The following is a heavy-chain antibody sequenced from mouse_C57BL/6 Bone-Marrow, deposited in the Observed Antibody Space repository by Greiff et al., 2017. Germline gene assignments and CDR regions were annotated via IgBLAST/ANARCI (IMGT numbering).Heavy chain of an antibody. D-gene: IGHD2-1*01. Sequence: VQLQQSGPELVKPGASVKIPCKASGYTFTDYNLDWVKQSHGKSLEWIGDINPNNGGTIYNQKFKGKATLTVDKSSRPAYMELRSLTSEDTAVYYCARPIYYGNYRGAMDYWGQGTSVTVSS. CDR2: INPNNGGT. J-gene: IGHJ4*01. V-gene: IGHV1-18*01. CDR1: GYTFTDYN. CDR3: ARPIYYGNYRGAMDY.